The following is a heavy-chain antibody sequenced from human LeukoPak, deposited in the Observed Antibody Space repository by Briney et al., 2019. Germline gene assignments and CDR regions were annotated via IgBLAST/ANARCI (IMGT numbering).Heavy chain of an antibody. J-gene: IGHJ5*02. CDR3: ARNQLLWTWFDP. CDR2: IYPGDSDT. D-gene: IGHD2-2*01. Sequence: NPGESLKISCKGSGCSFTSYWIGWVRQMPGKGLEWVGIIYPGDSDTRYSPSFQDQVTISADKSISTAYLQWSSLKASDTAMYYCARNQLLWTWFDPWGQGTLVTVSS. CDR1: GCSFTSYW. V-gene: IGHV5-51*01.